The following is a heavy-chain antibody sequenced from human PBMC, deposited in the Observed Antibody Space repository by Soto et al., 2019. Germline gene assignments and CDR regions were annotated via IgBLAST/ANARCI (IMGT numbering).Heavy chain of an antibody. D-gene: IGHD4-17*01. CDR3: ARDRGPSALYGDYGISHSPTTDY. Sequence: SVKVSFKASGGTFSSDAISWVRQAPGQGTGWMGGIIPIFGTANYAQKFQGRVTITADKSTSTAYMEMSSLRSEDTAVSYCARDRGPSALYGDYGISHSPTTDYWG. CDR1: GGTFSSDA. V-gene: IGHV1-69*06. J-gene: IGHJ4*01. CDR2: IIPIFGTA.